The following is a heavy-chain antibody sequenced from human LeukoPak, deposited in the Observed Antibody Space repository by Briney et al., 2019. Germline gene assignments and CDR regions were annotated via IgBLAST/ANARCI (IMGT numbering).Heavy chain of an antibody. D-gene: IGHD6-19*01. V-gene: IGHV4-39*01. CDR1: GGSISSSSYY. J-gene: IGHJ4*02. Sequence: SETLSLTCTVSGGSISSSSYYWGWIRQPPGKGLEWIGSIYYSGSTYYNPSLKSRVTISVDTSKNQFSLKLSSVTAADTAVYYCARLREWLVHWYFDYWGQGTLVTVSS. CDR3: ARLREWLVHWYFDY. CDR2: IYYSGST.